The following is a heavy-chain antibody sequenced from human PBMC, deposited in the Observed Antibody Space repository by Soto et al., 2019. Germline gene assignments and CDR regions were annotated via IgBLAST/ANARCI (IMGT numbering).Heavy chain of an antibody. V-gene: IGHV4-30-4*01. CDR2: IYYSGST. CDR3: ASASWWYSYFDY. D-gene: IGHD2-15*01. Sequence: SETLSLTCTVSGGSISSGDYYWSWIRQPPGKGLEWIGYIYYSGSTYYNPSLKSRVTISVDTSKNQFSLKLSSVTAADTAVYYCASASWWYSYFDYWGQGTLVTVSS. CDR1: GGSISSGDYY. J-gene: IGHJ4*02.